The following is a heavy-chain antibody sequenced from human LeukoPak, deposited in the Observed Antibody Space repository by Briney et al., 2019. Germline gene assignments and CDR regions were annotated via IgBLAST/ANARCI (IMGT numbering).Heavy chain of an antibody. CDR1: GFTFDDYA. Sequence: GGSLRLSCAASGFTFDDYAMHWVRQAPGKGLEWVSLISGDGGSTYYADSVMGRFTISRDNSKNSLYLQMNSLRTEDTALYYCAKDSDYGDYNYYGMDVWGQGTTVTVSS. D-gene: IGHD4-17*01. J-gene: IGHJ6*02. V-gene: IGHV3-43*02. CDR2: ISGDGGST. CDR3: AKDSDYGDYNYYGMDV.